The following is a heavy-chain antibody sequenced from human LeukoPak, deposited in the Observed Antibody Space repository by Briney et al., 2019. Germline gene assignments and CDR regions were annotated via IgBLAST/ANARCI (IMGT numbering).Heavy chain of an antibody. D-gene: IGHD3-3*01. CDR2: VSGRGGSI. J-gene: IGHJ3*02. CDR3: ASSDGVAQGAFDM. CDR1: GVTFSGYA. V-gene: IGHV3-23*01. Sequence: PGGSLRLSCAASGVTFSGYAMSWVRQAPGKGLEWGKAVSGRGGSIYYADAVKGRYTISRDNYKNALYLQMNSLRGEDTAVYYCASSDGVAQGAFDMWGEGTMVSVSS.